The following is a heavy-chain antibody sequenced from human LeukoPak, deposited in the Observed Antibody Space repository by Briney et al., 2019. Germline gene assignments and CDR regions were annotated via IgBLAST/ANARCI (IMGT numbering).Heavy chain of an antibody. CDR1: GYSFTIYW. CDR2: IYPADSDT. D-gene: IGHD3-10*01. J-gene: IGHJ6*02. CDR3: VRSTMVRGVISMDV. V-gene: IGHV5-51*01. Sequence: GESLKVSCKGSGYSFTIYWIGWVRRMPGKGLEGMGIIYPADSDTRYSPSFQGQVTISADKSISTTYLQWSSLKASDPAMYYCVRSTMVRGVISMDVWGQGTTVTVSS.